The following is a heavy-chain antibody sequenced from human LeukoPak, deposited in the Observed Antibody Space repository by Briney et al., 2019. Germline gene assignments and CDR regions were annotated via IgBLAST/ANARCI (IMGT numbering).Heavy chain of an antibody. CDR1: GFTFSNYA. Sequence: GGSLRLSCAASGFTFSNYAMSWVRQAPGKGLEWVFAISGSGGSTYYADSVKGRFTISRDNSKDTLYLQMNSLRAEDTAVYYCAKTPPYCSSTSCYLDYWGQGTLVTVSS. CDR3: AKTPPYCSSTSCYLDY. J-gene: IGHJ4*02. D-gene: IGHD2-2*01. CDR2: ISGSGGST. V-gene: IGHV3-23*01.